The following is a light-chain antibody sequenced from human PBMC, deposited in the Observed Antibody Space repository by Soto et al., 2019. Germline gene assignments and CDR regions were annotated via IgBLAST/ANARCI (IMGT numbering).Light chain of an antibody. CDR2: DAS. J-gene: IGKJ5*01. CDR1: QGISSA. CDR3: QQFNSYPHD. V-gene: IGKV1-13*02. Sequence: AIPLTQSPSSLSASVGDRVTITCRASQGISSALAWYQQKPGKAPKLLIYDASSLESGVPSRFSGSGSGTDFTLTISSLQPEDFATYYCQQFNSYPHDFGQGTRLEIK.